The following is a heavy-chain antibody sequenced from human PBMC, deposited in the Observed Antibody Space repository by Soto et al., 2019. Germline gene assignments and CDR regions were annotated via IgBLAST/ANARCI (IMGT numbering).Heavy chain of an antibody. J-gene: IGHJ3*02. V-gene: IGHV3-23*01. CDR1: GFTFSSHA. Sequence: GGSLRLSCAASGFTFSSHAMSWVRQAPGKGLEWVSAISGSGGSTYYADSVKGRFTISRDNSKNTLYLQMNSLRAEDTAVYYCAGYSSSSTGAFDIWGQGTMVTVSS. D-gene: IGHD6-13*01. CDR3: AGYSSSSTGAFDI. CDR2: ISGSGGST.